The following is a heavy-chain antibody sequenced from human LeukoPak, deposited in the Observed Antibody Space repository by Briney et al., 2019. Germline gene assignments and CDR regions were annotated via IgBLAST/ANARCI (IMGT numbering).Heavy chain of an antibody. Sequence: SQTLSLTCTVSGGSISSGSYYWSWIRQPAGKGLEWIGRIYTSGSTNYNPSLKSRVTISVDTSKNQFSLKLSSVTAADTAVYYCARATIAARPNYYYYMDVWGKGTAVTVSS. CDR2: IYTSGST. V-gene: IGHV4-61*02. D-gene: IGHD6-6*01. CDR3: ARATIAARPNYYYYMDV. J-gene: IGHJ6*03. CDR1: GGSISSGSYY.